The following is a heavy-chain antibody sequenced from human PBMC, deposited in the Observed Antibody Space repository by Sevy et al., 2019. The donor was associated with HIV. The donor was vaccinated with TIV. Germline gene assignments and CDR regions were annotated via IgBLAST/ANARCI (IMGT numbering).Heavy chain of an antibody. CDR1: GFTFDDYT. Sequence: GGSLRLSCAASGFTFDDYTMHWVRQAPGKGLEWVSLISWDGGSTYYADSVKGRFTISRDNSKNSLYLQMNSLRTEDTAFYYCAKDMGAISSSGWYPPFDYWGQGTLVTVSS. J-gene: IGHJ4*02. D-gene: IGHD6-19*01. CDR2: ISWDGGST. V-gene: IGHV3-43*01. CDR3: AKDMGAISSSGWYPPFDY.